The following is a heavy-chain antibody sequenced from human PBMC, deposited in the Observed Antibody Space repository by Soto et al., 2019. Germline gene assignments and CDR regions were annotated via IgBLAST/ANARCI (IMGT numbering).Heavy chain of an antibody. CDR3: AKDGGRSEGLDY. CDR2: ISGSGGRT. Sequence: EVQLLESGGGLVQPGGSLRLSCAASGFTFSTYAMSWVRQAPGKGLEWVSGISGSGGRTYYADSVKGRFTISRDNSKNTLFLQVNSRRVEDTAVYYCAKDGGRSEGLDYWGQGTLVTVSS. V-gene: IGHV3-23*01. D-gene: IGHD3-10*01. CDR1: GFTFSTYA. J-gene: IGHJ4*02.